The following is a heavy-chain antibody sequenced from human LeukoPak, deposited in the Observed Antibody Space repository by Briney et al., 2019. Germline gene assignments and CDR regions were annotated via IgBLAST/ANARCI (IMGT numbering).Heavy chain of an antibody. J-gene: IGHJ6*02. CDR3: AKGGPTSSSYGMDV. V-gene: IGHV3-30*18. CDR2: ISYDGNGK. CDR1: GFDFSNYG. Sequence: GGSLRLSCAVSGFDFSNYGMHWVRQAPDKGLEWVAAISYDGNGKYYADSVKGRFTISRDNSMNRLHLQMNSLRGDDTAVYYCAKGGPTSSSYGMDVWGQGTTVTVSS. D-gene: IGHD2-2*01.